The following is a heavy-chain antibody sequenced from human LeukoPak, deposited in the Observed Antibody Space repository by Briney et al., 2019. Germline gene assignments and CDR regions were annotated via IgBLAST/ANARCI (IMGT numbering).Heavy chain of an antibody. CDR1: GGSITSNTYY. CDR2: INYGGTT. D-gene: IGHD3-10*01. CDR3: ARDASGTYYNGLFDY. V-gene: IGHV4-39*07. Sequence: SETLSLTCTVSGGSITSNTYYWAWIRQPPGKGLEWIGSINYGGTTYYNPSLKSRVTISVDTSKNQFSLRLSSVTAADTAVYYCARDASGTYYNGLFDYWGQGTLVTVSS. J-gene: IGHJ4*02.